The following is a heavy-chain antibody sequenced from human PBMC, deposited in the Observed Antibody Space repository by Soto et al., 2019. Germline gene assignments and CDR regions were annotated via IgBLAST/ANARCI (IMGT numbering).Heavy chain of an antibody. CDR2: ISDNGGTT. CDR3: VKALAAVGENWFDS. V-gene: IGHV3-23*01. J-gene: IGHJ5*01. D-gene: IGHD2-21*01. CDR1: EFTFSNYA. Sequence: GGSLRLSCAASEFTFSNYAMSWVRQAPGKGLEWVSSISDNGGTTYYADSVKGRFTISRDNSKNTLYLQMNSLRPDDTAIYYCVKALAAVGENWFDSWGQGSLVTVSS.